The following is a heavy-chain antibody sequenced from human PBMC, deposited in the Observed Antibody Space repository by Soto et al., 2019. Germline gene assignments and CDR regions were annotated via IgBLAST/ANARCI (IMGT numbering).Heavy chain of an antibody. D-gene: IGHD3-10*01. Sequence: SETLSLTCTVSGGSISSYYWSWIRQPPGKGLEWVGYIYYSGSTNYNPSLKSRVTISVDTSKNQFSLKLSSVTAADTAVYYCAGHVGGFGAPLDYGGQGTRATAS. CDR2: IYYSGST. J-gene: IGHJ4*02. CDR3: AGHVGGFGAPLDY. CDR1: GGSISSYY. V-gene: IGHV4-59*08.